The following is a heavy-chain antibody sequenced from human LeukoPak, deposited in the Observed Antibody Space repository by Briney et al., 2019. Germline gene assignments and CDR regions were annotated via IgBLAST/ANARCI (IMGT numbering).Heavy chain of an antibody. J-gene: IGHJ4*02. CDR1: GFTFSSYS. Sequence: GGSLRLSCAASGFTFSSYSMNWVRQAPGKGLEWVSSISNSSSYIYYADSVKGRFTISRDNAKNSLYLQMNSLRAEDTAVYYCARVASSGWSDYWGQGTLVTVSS. D-gene: IGHD6-19*01. CDR2: ISNSSSYI. CDR3: ARVASSGWSDY. V-gene: IGHV3-21*01.